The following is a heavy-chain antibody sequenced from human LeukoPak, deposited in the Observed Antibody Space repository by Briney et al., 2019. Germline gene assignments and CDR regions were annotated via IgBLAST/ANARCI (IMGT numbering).Heavy chain of an antibody. Sequence: PGPSLRLSCAASGFTFSTYGMHWVRQAPGKGLECVAGIWEDGSNIYYADSVKGRFIISRDNSKNTLYLQMNSLRAEDTAVYYCARAGYNSGWYEYSGQGTLVTVSS. CDR1: GFTFSTYG. CDR3: ARAGYNSGWYEY. V-gene: IGHV3-33*01. D-gene: IGHD6-19*01. CDR2: IWEDGSNI. J-gene: IGHJ4*02.